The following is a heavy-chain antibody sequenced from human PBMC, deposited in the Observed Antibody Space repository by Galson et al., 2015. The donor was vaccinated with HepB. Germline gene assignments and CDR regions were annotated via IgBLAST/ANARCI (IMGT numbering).Heavy chain of an antibody. Sequence: SVKVSCKASGGTFSSYAISWVRQAPGQGLEWMGGIIPIFGTANYAQKFQGRVTITADESTSTAYMELSSLRSEDTAVYYCAGANYDFWLKRIGEFDYWGQGTLVTVPS. J-gene: IGHJ4*02. V-gene: IGHV1-69*13. CDR2: IIPIFGTA. D-gene: IGHD3-3*01. CDR3: AGANYDFWLKRIGEFDY. CDR1: GGTFSSYA.